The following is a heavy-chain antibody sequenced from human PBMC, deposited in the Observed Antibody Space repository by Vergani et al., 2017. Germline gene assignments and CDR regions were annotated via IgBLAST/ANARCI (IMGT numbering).Heavy chain of an antibody. CDR1: GFTFSTYS. D-gene: IGHD3-22*01. CDR3: ATDDSSGYYPEY. Sequence: EVQLLESGGGLVQPGGSLRLSCAASGFTFSTYSMNWVRQAPGKGLEWVSSISSSSSYIYYVDSVKGRFTISRDNAKNSLYLQMNSLRAEDTAVYYCATDDSSGYYPEYWGQGTLVTVSS. CDR2: ISSSSSYI. V-gene: IGHV3-21*01. J-gene: IGHJ4*02.